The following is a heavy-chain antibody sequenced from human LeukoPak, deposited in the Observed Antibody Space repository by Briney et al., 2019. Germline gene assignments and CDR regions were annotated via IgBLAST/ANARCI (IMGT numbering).Heavy chain of an antibody. D-gene: IGHD4-17*01. CDR2: IKSKTDGGTT. J-gene: IGHJ4*02. CDR3: TTDPSTDYGDYGAADY. Sequence: GGSLRLSCAASGFTFGNAWMSWVRQASGKGLEWVGRIKSKTDGGTTDYAAPVKGRFTISRDDSKNTLYLQMNSLKTEDTAVYYCTTDPSTDYGDYGAADYWGQGTLVTVSS. V-gene: IGHV3-15*01. CDR1: GFTFGNAW.